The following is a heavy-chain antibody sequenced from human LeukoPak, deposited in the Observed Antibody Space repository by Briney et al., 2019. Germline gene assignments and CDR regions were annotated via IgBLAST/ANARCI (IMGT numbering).Heavy chain of an antibody. V-gene: IGHV1-69*01. Sequence: SVKVSCKASGGTFSSYAISWVRQAPGQGLEWMGGIIPILGTANYAQKFQDRVTITADESTSTAYMELSSLRSEDTAVYYCARSSLAYCGGDCYLGGNYWGQGTLVTVSS. CDR3: ARSSLAYCGGDCYLGGNY. CDR1: GGTFSSYA. D-gene: IGHD2-21*02. J-gene: IGHJ4*02. CDR2: IIPILGTA.